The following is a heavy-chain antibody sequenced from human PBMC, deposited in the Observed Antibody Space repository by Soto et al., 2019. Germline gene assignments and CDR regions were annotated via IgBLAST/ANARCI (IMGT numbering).Heavy chain of an antibody. Sequence: PSETLSLTCTVSGGSISSGGYYWSWILQHPGKGLEWIGYIYYSGSTYYNPSLKSRVTISVDTSKNQFSLKLSSVTAADTAVYYCARAAAGTGDWFDPWGQGTLVTVSS. CDR3: ARAAAGTGDWFDP. CDR1: GGSISSGGYY. D-gene: IGHD6-13*01. V-gene: IGHV4-31*03. CDR2: IYYSGST. J-gene: IGHJ5*02.